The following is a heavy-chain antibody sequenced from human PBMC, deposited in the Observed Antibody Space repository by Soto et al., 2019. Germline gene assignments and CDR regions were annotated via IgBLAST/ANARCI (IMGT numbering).Heavy chain of an antibody. Sequence: SGGSLRLSCAASGFTCSSYAMHGVRQSPGKGLEWVAVISYDGSNKYYADSVKDRFTISRDNSKNTLYLQMNSLRAEDTAVYYCARGTVAAYYYYYGMDVWGQGTTVTVSS. D-gene: IGHD6-19*01. J-gene: IGHJ6*02. CDR3: ARGTVAAYYYYYGMDV. CDR1: GFTCSSYA. CDR2: ISYDGSNK. V-gene: IGHV3-30-3*01.